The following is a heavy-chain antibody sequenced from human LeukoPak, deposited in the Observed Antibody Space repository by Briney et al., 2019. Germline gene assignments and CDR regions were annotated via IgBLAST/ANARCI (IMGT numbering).Heavy chain of an antibody. D-gene: IGHD1-1*01. CDR3: ARNLDV. V-gene: IGHV3-30*02. CDR2: IRYDGSNE. Sequence: PPGGSLRLSCAASGFTFSSYGMHWVRQAPGKGLEWVSFIRYDGSNEYYADSVKGRFTISRDHAKNSLYLQMNSLRAGDTAVYYCARNLDVWGQGTLVTVSS. CDR1: GFTFSSYG. J-gene: IGHJ4*02.